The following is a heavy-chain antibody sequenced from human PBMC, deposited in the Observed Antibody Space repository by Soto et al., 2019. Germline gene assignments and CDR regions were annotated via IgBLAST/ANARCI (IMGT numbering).Heavy chain of an antibody. V-gene: IGHV3-66*01. D-gene: IGHD3-9*01. Sequence: EVQLVESGGGLVQHGGSLRLSCAASGFTVNSNYMSWVRQAPGKGLEWVSVIYSDGSTYYADSVQGRFIISRHNSNNTLFCHMNTLRAEDTAVYFWATLTMHHILTGCYPCWGPGNLVTVPS. CDR2: IYSDGST. CDR3: ATLTMHHILTGCYPC. J-gene: IGHJ4*02. CDR1: GFTVNSNY.